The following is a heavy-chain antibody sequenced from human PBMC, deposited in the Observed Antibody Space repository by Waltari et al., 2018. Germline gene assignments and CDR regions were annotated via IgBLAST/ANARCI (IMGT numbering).Heavy chain of an antibody. V-gene: IGHV1-2*02. J-gene: IGHJ4*02. Sequence: QVQLVQSGAEVKKPGASVKVSCKASGYTFTDYYMHWVRQAPGQGLEWMGWINPHSGGTLYAQKFQGRVTITRDTSISTAYMELSRLRSDDTAVYYCASNYYDSSGYYYEDYWGQGTLVTVSS. D-gene: IGHD3-22*01. CDR3: ASNYYDSSGYYYEDY. CDR1: GYTFTDYY. CDR2: INPHSGGT.